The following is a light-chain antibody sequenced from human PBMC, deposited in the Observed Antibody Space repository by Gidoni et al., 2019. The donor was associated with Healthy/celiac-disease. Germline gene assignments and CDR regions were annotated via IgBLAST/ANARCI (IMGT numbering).Light chain of an antibody. CDR2: GAS. CDR1: PSVSST. J-gene: IGKJ1*01. CDR3: QQYNNWPPWT. Sequence: EIVMTQSPATLSVSPGARATLSCRASPSVSSTLAWYQQKPGQAPRLLIYGASTRATGIPARFSGSGSGTEFTLTISSLQSEDFAVYYCQQYNNWPPWTFGQGTKVEIK. V-gene: IGKV3-15*01.